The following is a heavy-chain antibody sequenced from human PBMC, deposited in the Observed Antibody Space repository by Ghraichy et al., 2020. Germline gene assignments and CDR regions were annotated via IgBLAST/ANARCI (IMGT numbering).Heavy chain of an antibody. V-gene: IGHV3-48*02. CDR2: ISSSSSTI. CDR3: ARGGYDFWSGYPYFDY. Sequence: GESLNISCAASGFTFSSYSMNWVRQAPGKGLEWVSYISSSSSTIYYADSVKGRFTISRDNAKNSLYLQMNSLRDEDTAVYYCARGGYDFWSGYPYFDYWGQGTLVTVSS. CDR1: GFTFSSYS. J-gene: IGHJ4*02. D-gene: IGHD3-3*01.